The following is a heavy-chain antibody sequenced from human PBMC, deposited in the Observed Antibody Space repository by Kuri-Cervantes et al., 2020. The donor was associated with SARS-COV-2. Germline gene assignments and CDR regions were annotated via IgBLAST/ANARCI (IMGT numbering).Heavy chain of an antibody. D-gene: IGHD3-22*01. CDR3: ARALYYYDSRGPIDY. CDR2: ISYDGSNK. V-gene: IGHV3-30*03. J-gene: IGHJ4*02. CDR1: GFTFSSYG. Sequence: LSLTCAASGFTFSSYGMHWVRQAPAKGLEWVAVISYDGSNKYYADSVKGRFTISRDNSKNTLYLQMNSLRAEDTAVYYCARALYYYDSRGPIDYWGQGTLVTVSS.